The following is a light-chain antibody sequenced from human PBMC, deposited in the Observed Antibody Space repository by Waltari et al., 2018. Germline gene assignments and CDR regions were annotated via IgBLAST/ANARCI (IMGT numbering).Light chain of an antibody. CDR1: QSISNW. J-gene: IGKJ4*01. V-gene: IGKV1-5*03. Sequence: DIQMTQSPSPLSASVVDRFTIPCRASQSISNWFAWYQQKPGKAPKLLIYKASKLESGVPSRFSGSGSGTEFTFTSSSLQPDDFATYYCQQYNSYSLLTFGGGTKVEIK. CDR3: QQYNSYSLLT. CDR2: KAS.